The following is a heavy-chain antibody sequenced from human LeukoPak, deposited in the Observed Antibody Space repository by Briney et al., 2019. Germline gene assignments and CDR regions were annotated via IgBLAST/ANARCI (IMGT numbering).Heavy chain of an antibody. CDR1: GYTFTGYY. D-gene: IGHD3-3*01. V-gene: IGHV1-2*02. CDR3: AIQYYDFWSGFLRYFDY. Sequence: GASVKVSCKASGYTFTGYYMHWVRQAPGQGLEWMGWINPNSGGTNYAQKFQGRVTMTRDTSISTAYMELSRLRSDDTAVYYCAIQYYDFWSGFLRYFDYWGQGTLVTVSS. CDR2: INPNSGGT. J-gene: IGHJ4*02.